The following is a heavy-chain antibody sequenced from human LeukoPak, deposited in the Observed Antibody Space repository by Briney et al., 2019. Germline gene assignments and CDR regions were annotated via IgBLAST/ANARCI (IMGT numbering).Heavy chain of an antibody. D-gene: IGHD6-13*01. Sequence: GGSLRLSCAASGFNVVMYAIGWARQAPGKGLEWVSAISGSGGSIYYADSVKGRFTISRDNSKNTLYLQMNSLRAEDTAVYYCAIQGQSSWYWKAPFVPWGQGTLVTVSS. CDR3: AIQGQSSWYWKAPFVP. J-gene: IGHJ5*02. V-gene: IGHV3-23*01. CDR1: GFNVVMYA. CDR2: ISGSGGSI.